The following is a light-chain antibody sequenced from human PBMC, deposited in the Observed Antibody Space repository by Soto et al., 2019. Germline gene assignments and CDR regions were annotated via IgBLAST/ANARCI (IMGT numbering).Light chain of an antibody. CDR3: SSYTSSSTDVV. V-gene: IGLV2-14*01. Sequence: QSVLTQPASVSGSPGQSITISCTGTSSDVGGYNYASWYQQHPGKAPKLMIYDVSNRPSGVSNRFSGSKSGNTASLTISGLQAEDEADYYCSSYTSSSTDVVFGGGTKLTVL. CDR2: DVS. J-gene: IGLJ2*01. CDR1: SSDVGGYNY.